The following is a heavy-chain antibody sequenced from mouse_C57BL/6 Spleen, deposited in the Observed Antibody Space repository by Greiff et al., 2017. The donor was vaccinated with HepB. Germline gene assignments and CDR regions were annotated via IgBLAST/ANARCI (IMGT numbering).Heavy chain of an antibody. CDR2: ISSGSSTI. CDR3: AMEVGGSLDV. Sequence: EVKLLESGGGLVKPGGSLKLSCAASGFTFSDYGMHWVRQAPEKGLEWVAYISSGSSTIYYADTVKGRFTISRDNAKSTLFLQMTSLRSEDTAMYYCAMEVGGSLDVWGTGTTVTVSS. CDR1: GFTFSDYG. V-gene: IGHV5-17*01. D-gene: IGHD1-1*02. J-gene: IGHJ1*03.